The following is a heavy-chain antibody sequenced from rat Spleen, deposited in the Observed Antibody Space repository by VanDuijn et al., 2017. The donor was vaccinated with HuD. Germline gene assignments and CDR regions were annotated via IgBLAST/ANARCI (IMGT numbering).Heavy chain of an antibody. J-gene: IGHJ2*01. CDR1: GLSFSNYD. V-gene: IGHV5-25*01. Sequence: EVQLVESGGGLVQPGRSLKLSCTASGLSFSNYDMAWVRQAPTKGLEWVASISTGSGNTYYRDSVKGRFTISRDNAKSTLYLQMDSLRSEDTATYYCARRGYSSYYFDYWGQGVMVTVSS. CDR3: ARRGYSSYYFDY. CDR2: ISTGSGNT. D-gene: IGHD1-8*01.